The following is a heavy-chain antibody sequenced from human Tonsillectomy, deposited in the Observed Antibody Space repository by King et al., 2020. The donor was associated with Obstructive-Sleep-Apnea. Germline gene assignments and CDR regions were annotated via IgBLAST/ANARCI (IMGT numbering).Heavy chain of an antibody. D-gene: IGHD6-13*01. V-gene: IGHV4-39*07. J-gene: IGHJ4*02. CDR1: GGSISSSSYY. CDR2: FYSSGTT. CDR3: ARNPYSSTWLAY. Sequence: LQLQESGPGLVKPSETLSLTCTVSGGSISSSSYYWAWIRQSPGKGLDWIGSFYSSGTTYYTPSLRGRVTISGDTSKNQFSLKLDSVTAADTDVYYCARNPYSSTWLAYWGQGTLVTVSS.